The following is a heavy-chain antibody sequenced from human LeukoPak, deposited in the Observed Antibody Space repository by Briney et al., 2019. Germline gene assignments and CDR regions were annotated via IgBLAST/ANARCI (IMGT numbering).Heavy chain of an antibody. V-gene: IGHV3-23*01. Sequence: GGSQRLSCAASGFTFSSYSMNWVRQAPGKGLEWVSAISNNGGYTYYADSVQGRFTISRDNSKSTLCLQMNSLRAEDTAVYYCAKGGKWDVTPFDYWGQGTLVTVSS. J-gene: IGHJ4*02. CDR3: AKGGKWDVTPFDY. D-gene: IGHD1-26*01. CDR1: GFTFSSYS. CDR2: ISNNGGYT.